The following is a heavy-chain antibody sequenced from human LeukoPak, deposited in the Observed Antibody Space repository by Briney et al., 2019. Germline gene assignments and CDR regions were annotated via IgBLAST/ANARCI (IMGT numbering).Heavy chain of an antibody. D-gene: IGHD3-22*01. CDR3: AGPRFGARGYHPHSTRYYYYMDV. Sequence: SETLSLTCAGYGWSFRGYYWSWIRQPPGKGLEGIGEINHSGSTNDNTSLKSRVTISVDTSKNQFSLKLSPVTAADTAVYYCAGPRFGARGYHPHSTRYYYYMDVWGKGTTVTVSS. V-gene: IGHV4-34*01. J-gene: IGHJ6*03. CDR2: INHSGST. CDR1: GWSFRGYY.